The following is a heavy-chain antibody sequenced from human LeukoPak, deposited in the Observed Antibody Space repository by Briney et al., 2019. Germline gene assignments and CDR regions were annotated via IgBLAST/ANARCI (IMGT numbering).Heavy chain of an antibody. CDR1: GGTFSSYA. CDR3: ARSSVAGTFMDV. D-gene: IGHD6-19*01. Sequence: SVKVSCKASGGTFSSYAISWVRQAPGQGLEWMGGIIPIFGTANYAQKFQGRVTITTDESTSTAYMGLSSLRSEDTAVYYCARSSVAGTFMDVWGKGTTVTVSS. J-gene: IGHJ6*03. CDR2: IIPIFGTA. V-gene: IGHV1-69*05.